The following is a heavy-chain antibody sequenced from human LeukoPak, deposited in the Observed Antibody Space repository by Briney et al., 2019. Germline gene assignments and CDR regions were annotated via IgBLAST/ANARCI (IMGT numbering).Heavy chain of an antibody. V-gene: IGHV1-18*01. CDR1: GDTFTSYG. D-gene: IGHD2-2*01. Sequence: ASVKVSCKASGDTFTSYGISWVRQAPGQGLEWMGWISAYNGNTNYAQKLQGRVTMTTDTSTSTAYMELRSLRSDDTAVYYCCRVVPAAYPCESWGQGTLVTVSS. CDR2: ISAYNGNT. CDR3: CRVVPAAYPCES. J-gene: IGHJ4*02.